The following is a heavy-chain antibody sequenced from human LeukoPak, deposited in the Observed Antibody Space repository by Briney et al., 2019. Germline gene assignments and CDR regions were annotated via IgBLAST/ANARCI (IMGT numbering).Heavy chain of an antibody. CDR2: ISGSGGST. D-gene: IGHD5-18*01. J-gene: IGHJ4*02. Sequence: GGSLRLSCAASGFTFSSYAMGWVRQAPGKGLEWVSAISGSGGSTYYADSVKGRFTISRDNSKNTLYLQMNSLRAEDTAVYYCAKSGRGYSLYYWGQGTLVTVSS. V-gene: IGHV3-23*01. CDR3: AKSGRGYSLYY. CDR1: GFTFSSYA.